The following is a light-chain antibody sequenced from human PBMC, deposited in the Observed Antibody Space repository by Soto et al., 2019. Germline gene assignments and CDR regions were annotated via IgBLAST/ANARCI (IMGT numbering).Light chain of an antibody. Sequence: EIVLTQSPGTLSLSPGERDTLSCRASQSVSSSYLAWYQQKPGQAPRLLIYDASSRATGIPDRFSGSGSGTDFTLTISRLEPEEFAVYYCQQYGSSPLTFGGGTKVEIK. CDR1: QSVSSSY. V-gene: IGKV3-20*01. CDR3: QQYGSSPLT. CDR2: DAS. J-gene: IGKJ4*01.